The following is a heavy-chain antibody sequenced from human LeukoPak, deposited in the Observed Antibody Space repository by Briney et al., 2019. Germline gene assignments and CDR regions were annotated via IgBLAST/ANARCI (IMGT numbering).Heavy chain of an antibody. Sequence: PGGSLRLSCAASGFTFISYTMNWVRQAPGKELEWVSSINTLSSDIHYRDSVKGRFTISRDNSKNTFYLQMDSLRAEDTAMYYCARHNHAYDWDYWGQGTLVTVSS. CDR2: INTLSSDI. J-gene: IGHJ4*02. D-gene: IGHD5-12*01. CDR3: ARHNHAYDWDY. V-gene: IGHV3-21*01. CDR1: GFTFISYT.